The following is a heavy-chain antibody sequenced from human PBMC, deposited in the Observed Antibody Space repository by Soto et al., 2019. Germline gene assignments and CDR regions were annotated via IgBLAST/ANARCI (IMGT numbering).Heavy chain of an antibody. V-gene: IGHV4-59*08. J-gene: IGHJ2*01. CDR2: IYYSGST. Sequence: QVQLQESGPGLVKPSETLSLTCTVSGGSISSYYWSWIRQPPGKGLEWIGYIYYSGSTNYNPSLTSRVTISVDTSKNQFSLKLSSVTAADTAVYYCARHVAMYYDILTGYQNWYFDLWGRGTLVTVSS. CDR3: ARHVAMYYDILTGYQNWYFDL. CDR1: GGSISSYY. D-gene: IGHD3-9*01.